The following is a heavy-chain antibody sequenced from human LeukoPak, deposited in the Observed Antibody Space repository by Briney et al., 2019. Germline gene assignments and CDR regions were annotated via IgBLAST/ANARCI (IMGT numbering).Heavy chain of an antibody. D-gene: IGHD2-8*01. Sequence: NPGGSLRLSCAASGFTFSSYSMNWVRQAPGKGLEWVSSISSTSIYKYYADSVKGRFTISRDNAKDSLFLQMNSLRAEDTAIYYCARDPRIYCPNGICRDDYFDNWGQGTLVTVSS. CDR3: ARDPRIYCPNGICRDDYFDN. V-gene: IGHV3-21*01. CDR1: GFTFSSYS. CDR2: ISSTSIYK. J-gene: IGHJ4*02.